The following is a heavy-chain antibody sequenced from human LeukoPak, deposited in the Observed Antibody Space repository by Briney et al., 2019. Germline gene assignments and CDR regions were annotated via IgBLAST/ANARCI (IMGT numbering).Heavy chain of an antibody. J-gene: IGHJ4*02. CDR1: GYSFTSYW. D-gene: IGHD1-26*01. CDR2: IIPIFGTA. CDR3: ARDRGEWELRY. V-gene: IGHV1-69*06. Sequence: KISCKGSGYSFTSYWIGWVRQAPGQGLEWMGGIIPIFGTANYAQKFQGRVTITADKSTSTAYMELSSLRSEDTAVYYCARDRGEWELRYWGQGTLVTVSS.